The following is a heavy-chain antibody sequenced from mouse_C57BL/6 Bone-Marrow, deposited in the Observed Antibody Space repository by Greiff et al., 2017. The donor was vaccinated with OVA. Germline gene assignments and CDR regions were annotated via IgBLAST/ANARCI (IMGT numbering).Heavy chain of an antibody. CDR2: IYPRAGST. V-gene: IGHV1-85*01. CDR3: RRGGRDY. CDR1: GYTFTSYD. Sequence: QVQLQQSGPELVKPGASVKLSCKASGYTFTSYDIHWVKQRPGQGLEWIGWIYPRAGSTKYNEKFKGKATLTVDTSSSTAYMELHSLTSEDSAVYFCRRGGRDYWGQGTSVTVSS. J-gene: IGHJ4*01.